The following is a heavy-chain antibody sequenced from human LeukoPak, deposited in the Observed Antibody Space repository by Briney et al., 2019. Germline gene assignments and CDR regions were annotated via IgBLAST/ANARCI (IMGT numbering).Heavy chain of an antibody. V-gene: IGHV3-7*04. CDR3: TRVGYIDEGIDY. J-gene: IGHJ4*02. CDR2: IKQDGSKK. CDR1: GVTLSTYA. D-gene: IGHD5-24*01. Sequence: GGSLRLSCAASGVTLSTYAMSWARQAPGKGLEWVANIKQDGSKKSYVDSVKGRFTISRDNAKNSLYLQINSLRAEDTAIYYCTRVGYIDEGIDYWGQGTLVTVSS.